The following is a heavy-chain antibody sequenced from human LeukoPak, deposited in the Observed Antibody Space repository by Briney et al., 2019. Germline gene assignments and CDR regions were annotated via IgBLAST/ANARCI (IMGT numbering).Heavy chain of an antibody. Sequence: PGGSLRLSCAASGFTFSNFGMHSVRHAPGKGLEWVSGINWNGGSTGYADSVKGRFTISRDNAKNSLYLQMNSLRAEDTALYYCAREQGMVRGSWFDPWGQGTLVTVSS. CDR3: AREQGMVRGSWFDP. D-gene: IGHD3-10*01. J-gene: IGHJ5*02. V-gene: IGHV3-20*04. CDR1: GFTFSNFG. CDR2: INWNGGST.